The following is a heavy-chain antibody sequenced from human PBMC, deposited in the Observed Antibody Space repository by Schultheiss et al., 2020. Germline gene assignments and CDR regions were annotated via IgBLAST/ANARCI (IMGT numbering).Heavy chain of an antibody. CDR2: IYYSGST. Sequence: SQTLSLTCAVSGGSISSGGYSWSWIRQPPGKGLEWIGYIYYSGSTNYNPSLKSRVTISVDTSKNQFSLKLSSVTAADTAVYYCAREWKAARGDYGMDVWGQGTTVTVSS. D-gene: IGHD6-6*01. CDR1: GGSISSGGYS. CDR3: AREWKAARGDYGMDV. J-gene: IGHJ6*02. V-gene: IGHV4-30-2*01.